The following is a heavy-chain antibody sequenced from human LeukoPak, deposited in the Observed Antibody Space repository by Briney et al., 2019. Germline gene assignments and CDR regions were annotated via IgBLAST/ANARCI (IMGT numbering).Heavy chain of an antibody. V-gene: IGHV1-18*01. J-gene: IGHJ5*02. CDR1: GYTFTSYG. CDR2: ISAYYGKT. D-gene: IGHD2-2*02. CDR3: AREGPRVVPAAIVPHAQRARWFDP. Sequence: ASVKVSFKASGYTFTSYGISWVRQAPGQGLEWMGWISAYYGKTNYAQKLQGRVTMTTDTSTSTAYMELRSLRSDDTAVYYCAREGPRVVPAAIVPHAQRARWFDPWGQGTLVTVSS.